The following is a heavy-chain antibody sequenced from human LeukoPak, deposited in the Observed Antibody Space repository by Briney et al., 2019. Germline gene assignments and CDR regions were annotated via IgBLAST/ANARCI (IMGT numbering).Heavy chain of an antibody. CDR3: ARGRRGYSGYDYFGY. CDR2: IYYSGST. Sequence: SETLSLTCTVSGGSISSSSYYWGWIRQPPGKGLEWIGSIYYSGSTYYNPSLKSRVTISVDTSKNQFSLKLSSVTAADTAVYYCARGRRGYSGYDYFGYWGQGTLVTVSS. V-gene: IGHV4-39*01. J-gene: IGHJ4*02. CDR1: GGSISSSSYY. D-gene: IGHD5-12*01.